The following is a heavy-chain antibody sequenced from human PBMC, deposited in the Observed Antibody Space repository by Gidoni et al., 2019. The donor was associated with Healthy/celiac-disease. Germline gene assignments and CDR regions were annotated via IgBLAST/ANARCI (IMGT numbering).Heavy chain of an antibody. J-gene: IGHJ3*02. Sequence: QVQLVQSGAAVKKPGASVQVSCKASGYTFPGYYMHWVRQAPGQGLEGMGWINPNSGGTNYAQKFQGLVTMTRDTSISTAYMELSRLRSDDTAVYYGARGSSEGGGIVAFDIWGQETMVTVSS. CDR2: INPNSGGT. V-gene: IGHV1-2*04. CDR1: GYTFPGYY. CDR3: ARGSSEGGGIVAFDI. D-gene: IGHD6-13*01.